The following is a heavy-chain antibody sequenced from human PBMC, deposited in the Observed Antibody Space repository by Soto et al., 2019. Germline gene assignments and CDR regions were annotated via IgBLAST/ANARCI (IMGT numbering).Heavy chain of an antibody. Sequence: EVRLLQSGGGSGQPGGSLRLPCAAAGFTFRNYARSGVRQAPGKGLEWVSAIDRSGGTSYYADSVKGRFTISRDNAKNTLYLQMNSLRADDTAVYYCARGDCSAAGCYIHYYYGMDVWGQGTTVTVSS. CDR3: ARGDCSAAGCYIHYYYGMDV. CDR2: IDRSGGTS. V-gene: IGHV3-23*01. CDR1: GFTFRNYA. J-gene: IGHJ6*02. D-gene: IGHD2-2*02.